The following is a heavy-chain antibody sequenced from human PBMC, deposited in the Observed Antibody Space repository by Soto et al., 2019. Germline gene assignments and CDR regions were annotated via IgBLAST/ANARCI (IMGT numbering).Heavy chain of an antibody. V-gene: IGHV3-33*01. CDR1: GFTFSSYG. J-gene: IGHJ3*02. D-gene: IGHD2-8*01. Sequence: GGSLRLSCAASGFTFSSYGMHWVRQAPGKGLEWVAVIWYDGSKGYYGDSVRGRFTISRDNSRDTLYLQMNSLRAEDTAVYYCARGYKSMLKLVQDAFDIWGQGTMVTVSS. CDR3: ARGYKSMLKLVQDAFDI. CDR2: IWYDGSKG.